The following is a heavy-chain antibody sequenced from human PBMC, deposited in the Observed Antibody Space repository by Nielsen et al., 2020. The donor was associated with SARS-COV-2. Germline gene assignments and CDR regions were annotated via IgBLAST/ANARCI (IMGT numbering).Heavy chain of an antibody. CDR3: ARIADYYDSSGPTWDDY. CDR2: IYPGDSDT. Sequence: GGSLRLSCKGSGYSFSSYWIGWVRQVPGKGLEWMGIIYPGDSDTRYSPSFQGQVTISADKSISTAYLQWSSLKASDTAMYYCARIADYYDSSGPTWDDYWGQGTLVTVSS. CDR1: GYSFSSYW. J-gene: IGHJ4*02. D-gene: IGHD3-22*01. V-gene: IGHV5-51*01.